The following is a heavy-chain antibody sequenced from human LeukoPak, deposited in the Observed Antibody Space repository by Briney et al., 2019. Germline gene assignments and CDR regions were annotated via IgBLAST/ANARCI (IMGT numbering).Heavy chain of an antibody. CDR3: ARGNEAAAGIGWFDP. CDR1: GYTFTGYY. Sequence: ASVKVSCKASGYTFTGYYMHWVRQAPGQGLEWMGWINPNSGGTNYAQKFQGRVTMNRDTSISTAYMELSRLRSDDTAVYYCARGNEAAAGIGWFDPWGQGTLVTVSS. CDR2: INPNSGGT. J-gene: IGHJ5*02. V-gene: IGHV1-2*02. D-gene: IGHD6-13*01.